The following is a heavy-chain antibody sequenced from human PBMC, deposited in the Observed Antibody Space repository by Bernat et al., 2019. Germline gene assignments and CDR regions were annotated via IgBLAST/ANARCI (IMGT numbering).Heavy chain of an antibody. CDR1: GFTFSNAW. D-gene: IGHD1-26*01. J-gene: IGHJ6*02. Sequence: EVQLVESGGGLVKPGGSLRLSCAASGFTFSNAWMSWVRQAPGKGLEWVGRIKSKTDGGTTDYAAPVKGRFTISRDDSKNTLYLQMNSLKTEDTVVYYCTTAPYSGSYYGYYYGMDVWGQGTTVTVSS. CDR2: IKSKTDGGTT. CDR3: TTAPYSGSYYGYYYGMDV. V-gene: IGHV3-15*01.